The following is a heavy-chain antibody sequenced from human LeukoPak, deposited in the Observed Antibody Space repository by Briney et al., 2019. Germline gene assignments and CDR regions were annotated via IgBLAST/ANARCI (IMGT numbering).Heavy chain of an antibody. V-gene: IGHV3-7*01. CDR1: GFTFTSHW. J-gene: IGHJ4*02. CDR3: ARDLGWLQSDY. CDR2: IKQDGSDK. D-gene: IGHD5-24*01. Sequence: GGSLRLSCAASGFTFTSHWMSWVRQAPGKGLEWVANIKQDGSDKHYVESVKGRFTISRDNAKSSLYLQMNSLRVEDTAVYYCARDLGWLQSDYWGQGTLVTVSS.